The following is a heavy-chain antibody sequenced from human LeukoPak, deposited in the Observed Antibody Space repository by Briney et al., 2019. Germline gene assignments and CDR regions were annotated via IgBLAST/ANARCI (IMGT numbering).Heavy chain of an antibody. D-gene: IGHD1-26*01. Sequence: PSETLSLTCTVSGGSISSSSYYWGWIRQPPGKGLEWIGSIYYSGSTYYNPSLKSRVTISVDTSKNQSSLKLSSVTAADTAVYYCAREDPEGIVGAAIDYWGQGTLVTVSS. CDR3: AREDPEGIVGAAIDY. J-gene: IGHJ4*02. CDR1: GGSISSSSYY. CDR2: IYYSGST. V-gene: IGHV4-39*07.